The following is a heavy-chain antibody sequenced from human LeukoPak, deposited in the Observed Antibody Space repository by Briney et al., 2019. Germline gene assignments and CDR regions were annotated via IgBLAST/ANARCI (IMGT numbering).Heavy chain of an antibody. CDR3: ASQRRDGYNHFDY. V-gene: IGHV3-11*01. Sequence: GGSLRLSCAASGFTFSDYYMSWIRQAPGKGLEWVSYISSSGSTIYYADSVKGRFTISRDNAKNSLYLQMNSLRAEDTAVYYCASQRRDGYNHFDYWGQGTLVTVSS. CDR1: GFTFSDYY. CDR2: ISSSGSTI. J-gene: IGHJ4*02. D-gene: IGHD5-24*01.